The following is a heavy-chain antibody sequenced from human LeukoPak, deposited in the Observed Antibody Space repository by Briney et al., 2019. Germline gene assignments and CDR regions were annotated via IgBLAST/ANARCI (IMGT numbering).Heavy chain of an antibody. CDR3: ARGTATTAGIDY. D-gene: IGHD6-13*01. Sequence: GRSLRLSCAASGFTFSTYWMHWVRQAPGNGLVWVSHIDSDGSSATYGDSAKGRFTISRDNAKNTLYLQVSSLRAEDTAVYYCARGTATTAGIDYWGQGTLVAVSS. J-gene: IGHJ4*02. CDR2: IDSDGSSA. V-gene: IGHV3-74*01. CDR1: GFTFSTYW.